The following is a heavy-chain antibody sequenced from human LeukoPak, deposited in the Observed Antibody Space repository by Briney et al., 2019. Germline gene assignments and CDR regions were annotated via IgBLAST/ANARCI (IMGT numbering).Heavy chain of an antibody. CDR1: GGXTSSFY. D-gene: IGHD1-1*01. CDR2: IYTSGNT. V-gene: IGHV4-4*07. CDR3: TRDLEY. J-gene: IGHJ4*02. Sequence: SETLSLTCTVSGGXTSSFYWSWIRQPAGKGLEWIGRIYTSGNTNYNPSLKSRVSMSVDTPKKQISLKLTSVTAADTAVYYCTRDLEYWGQGTLVTVSS.